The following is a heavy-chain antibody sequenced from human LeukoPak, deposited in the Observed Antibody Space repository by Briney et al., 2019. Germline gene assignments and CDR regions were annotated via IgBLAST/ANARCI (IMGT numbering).Heavy chain of an antibody. CDR1: GFTFSSYD. V-gene: IGHV3-13*01. Sequence: GGSLRLSCAASGFTFSSYDMHWVRQATGKGLEWVSAIGTAGDTYYPGSVKGRFTISRENAKNSLYLQMNSLRAGDTAVYYCARGPVGNGSGSSRMDVWGQGTTVTVSS. CDR3: ARGPVGNGSGSSRMDV. D-gene: IGHD3-10*01. J-gene: IGHJ6*02. CDR2: IGTAGDT.